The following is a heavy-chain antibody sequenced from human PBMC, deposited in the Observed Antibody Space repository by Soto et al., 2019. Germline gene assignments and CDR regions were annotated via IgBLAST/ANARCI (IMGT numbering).Heavy chain of an antibody. J-gene: IGHJ4*02. V-gene: IGHV1-2*02. CDR1: GYTFTGYY. Sequence: GASVKVSCKASGYTFTGYYMHWVLQAPGQGLEWMGWINPNSGGTNYEQKFEGRVTMTRDASISTAYMELSRLRSDDTAVYYCARDPGGCDSTSCYNLYYFDYWGQGTLVTVSS. CDR3: ARDPGGCDSTSCYNLYYFDY. D-gene: IGHD2-2*02. CDR2: INPNSGGT.